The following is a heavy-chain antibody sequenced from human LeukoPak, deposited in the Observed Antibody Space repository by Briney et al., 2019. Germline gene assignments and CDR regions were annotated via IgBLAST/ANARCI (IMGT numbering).Heavy chain of an antibody. D-gene: IGHD4-17*01. CDR1: GYTLTELS. V-gene: IGHV1-24*01. Sequence: ASVKVSCKVSGYTLTELSMHWVRPAPGKGLEWMGGFDPEDGETIYAQKFQGRVTMTEDTSTDTAYMELSSLRSEDTAVYYCATDSLRNDAFDIWGQGTMVTVSS. CDR2: FDPEDGET. J-gene: IGHJ3*02. CDR3: ATDSLRNDAFDI.